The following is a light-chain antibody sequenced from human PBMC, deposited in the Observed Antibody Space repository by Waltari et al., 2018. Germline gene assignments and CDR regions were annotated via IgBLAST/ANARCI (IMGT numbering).Light chain of an antibody. CDR1: SSDVGIYNL. J-gene: IGLJ2*01. CDR2: EVV. Sequence: QSALTQPASVSGSPGQSITISCTGTSSDVGIYNLVSWYQQHPGKAPKLMIYEVVKRPSGVSNRFSGSTSANAASLTISGLQAEDEGDYYCCSYARSGTVLFGGGTKLTVL. V-gene: IGLV2-23*02. CDR3: CSYARSGTVL.